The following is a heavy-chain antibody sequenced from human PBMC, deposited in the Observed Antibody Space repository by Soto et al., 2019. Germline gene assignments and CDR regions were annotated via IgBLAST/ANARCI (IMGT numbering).Heavy chain of an antibody. Sequence: EVQLLESGGDLIQPGGSLRLSCAASGFTFSSYAMSWVRQAPGKGLGWVSAISSSGGSTFYADSVKGWFTISRDNSRNTLYLQMNSLRAEDTAIYYCAKYQPMTQPRPYFDYWGQGTLVTVSS. CDR2: ISSSGGST. J-gene: IGHJ4*02. D-gene: IGHD3-22*01. V-gene: IGHV3-23*01. CDR1: GFTFSSYA. CDR3: AKYQPMTQPRPYFDY.